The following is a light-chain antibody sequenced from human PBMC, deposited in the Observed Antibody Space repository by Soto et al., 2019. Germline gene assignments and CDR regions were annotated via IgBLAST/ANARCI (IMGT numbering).Light chain of an antibody. V-gene: IGKV1-9*01. CDR2: DAS. CDR3: QHNNSYPGT. Sequence: DIQLTQSPSFLSASVGDRVTITCRTSQGISSYLAWYQQKPGKAPKLLIYDASSLESGVPSSFSGSGSGTECTLTTSTVPPDDFATDSCQHNNSYPGTCDRGTKVDI. CDR1: QGISSY. J-gene: IGKJ1*01.